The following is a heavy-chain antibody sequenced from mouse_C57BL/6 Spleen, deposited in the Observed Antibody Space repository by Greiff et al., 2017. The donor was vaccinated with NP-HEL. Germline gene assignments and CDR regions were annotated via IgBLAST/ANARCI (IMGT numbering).Heavy chain of an antibody. CDR1: GYTFTDYE. D-gene: IGHD1-1*01. J-gene: IGHJ4*01. CDR3: TRSLLLRRDYAMDY. Sequence: VQLQQSGAELVRPGASVTLSCKASGYTFTDYEMHWVKQTPVHGLEWIGAIDPETGGTAYNQKFKGKAILTADKSSSTAYMELRSLTSEDSAVYYCTRSLLLRRDYAMDYWGQGTSVTVSS. CDR2: IDPETGGT. V-gene: IGHV1-15*01.